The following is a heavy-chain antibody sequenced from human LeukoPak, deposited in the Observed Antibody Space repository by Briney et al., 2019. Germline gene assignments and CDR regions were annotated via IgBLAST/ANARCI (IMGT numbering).Heavy chain of an antibody. CDR2: FYYSGST. CDR1: GGSISSYY. J-gene: IGHJ4*02. Sequence: SETLSLTCTVSGGSISSYYGSWIRQPPGKGLEWFGYFYYSGSTNYSPSLKSRVTVSVDTSKNYFSLKLNSVTAADTAVLYCAANSADYNSLGSSYKVWGQGTLVTVSS. D-gene: IGHD3-10*01. CDR3: AANSADYNSLGSSYKV. V-gene: IGHV4-59*08.